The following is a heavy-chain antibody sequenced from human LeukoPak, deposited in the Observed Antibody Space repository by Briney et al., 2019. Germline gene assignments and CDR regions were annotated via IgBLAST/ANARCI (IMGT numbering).Heavy chain of an antibody. Sequence: PSETLSLTCAVYGGSFSGYYWSWIRQPPGKGLEWIGEINHSGGTNYNPSLKSRVTISVDTSKNQFSLKLSSVTAADTAVYYCARDTAMVHYYYYYGMDVWGQGTTVTVSS. V-gene: IGHV4-34*01. CDR3: ARDTAMVHYYYYYGMDV. CDR1: GGSFSGYY. J-gene: IGHJ6*02. D-gene: IGHD5-18*01. CDR2: INHSGGT.